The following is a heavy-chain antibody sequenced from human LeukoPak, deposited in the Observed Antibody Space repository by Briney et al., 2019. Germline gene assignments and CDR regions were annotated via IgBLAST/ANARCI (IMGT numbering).Heavy chain of an antibody. J-gene: IGHJ3*02. D-gene: IGHD3-3*01. Sequence: PGGSLRLSCAASGFTFSSYGMHWVRQAPGKGLEWVAVISYDGSNKYYADSVKGRFTISRDNSKNTLYLQMNSLRAEDTAVYYCAKDPYYDFWSGPPADIWGQGTMVTVSS. CDR3: AKDPYYDFWSGPPADI. CDR2: ISYDGSNK. CDR1: GFTFSSYG. V-gene: IGHV3-30*18.